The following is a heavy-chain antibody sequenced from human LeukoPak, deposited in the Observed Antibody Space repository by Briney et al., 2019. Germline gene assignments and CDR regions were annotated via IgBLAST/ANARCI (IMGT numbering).Heavy chain of an antibody. D-gene: IGHD6-13*01. CDR3: ARYSSSWYGDY. Sequence: PSETLSLTCAVYGGSFSGYYWSWVRQAPGKGLEWVSVIYSGGSTYYADSVKGRFTISRDNSKNTLYLQMNSLRAEDTAVYYCARYSSSWYGDYWGQGTLVTVSS. J-gene: IGHJ4*02. V-gene: IGHV3-66*01. CDR2: IYSGGST. CDR1: GGSFSGYY.